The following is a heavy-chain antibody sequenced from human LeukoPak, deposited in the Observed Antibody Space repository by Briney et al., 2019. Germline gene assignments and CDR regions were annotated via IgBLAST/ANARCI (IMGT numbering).Heavy chain of an antibody. J-gene: IGHJ4*02. Sequence: GRSLRLSCAPSGFTSSGFATDWVRQASGKGLGWVGCIRRKANSYATEYAASVKGRFTSTRDDSKNTAYLQMNSLKTEDTAVYYCTRHTNHYGDYQGVVDYWGQGTLVTVSS. D-gene: IGHD4-17*01. CDR1: GFTSSGFA. CDR3: TRHTNHYGDYQGVVDY. CDR2: IRRKANSYAT. V-gene: IGHV3-73*01.